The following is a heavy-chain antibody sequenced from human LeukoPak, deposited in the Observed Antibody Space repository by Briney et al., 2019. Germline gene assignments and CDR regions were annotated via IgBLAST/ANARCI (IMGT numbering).Heavy chain of an antibody. J-gene: IGHJ6*02. CDR3: ARDLEDGWSLIYYYYYGMDV. CDR1: GYTFTSYG. Sequence: ASVKVSCKASGYTFTSYGISWVRQAPGQGLEWMGWISAYNGNTNYAQELQGRVTMTTDTSTSTAYMELRSLRSDDTAVYYCARDLEDGWSLIYYYYYGMDVWGQGTTVTVSS. D-gene: IGHD6-19*01. V-gene: IGHV1-18*01. CDR2: ISAYNGNT.